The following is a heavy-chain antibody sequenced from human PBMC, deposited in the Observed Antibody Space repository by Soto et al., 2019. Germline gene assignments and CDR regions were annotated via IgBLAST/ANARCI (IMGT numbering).Heavy chain of an antibody. Sequence: QAQLVESGGGVVQPGRSLRLSCAASGFAFSSYGMHWVRQAPGTGLEWVAVISYDGSLQHYADSVKGRFTISRDNSKXXVLLXMSSXRAEDTAVYYCXSDRGYGHASFPYSWG. CDR3: XSDRGYGHASFPYS. J-gene: IGHJ5*01. D-gene: IGHD5-18*01. CDR1: GFAFSSYG. CDR2: ISYDGSLQ. V-gene: IGHV3-30*03.